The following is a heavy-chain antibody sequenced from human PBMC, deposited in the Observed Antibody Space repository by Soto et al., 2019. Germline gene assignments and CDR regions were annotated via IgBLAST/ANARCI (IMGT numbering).Heavy chain of an antibody. V-gene: IGHV3-23*01. CDR3: AKGRRDDVLTGFYLTYFEY. D-gene: IGHD3-9*01. Sequence: EVQLLESGGGLVQPGGSLRLSCAASGFTFSNYAMSWVRQSPGKGLKWVSSISGSGDRTFSADSLKGRFAISRDNSRNMLFLQISSLRADDTAVYYCAKGRRDDVLTGFYLTYFEYWGQGTQVTVPS. CDR2: ISGSGDRT. J-gene: IGHJ4*02. CDR1: GFTFSNYA.